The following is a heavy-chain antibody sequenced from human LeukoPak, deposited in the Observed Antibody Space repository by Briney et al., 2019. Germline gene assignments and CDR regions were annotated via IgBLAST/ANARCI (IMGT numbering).Heavy chain of an antibody. CDR2: IYYTGST. J-gene: IGHJ4*02. V-gene: IGHV4-59*01. Sequence: SETLSLTCAVSGGSISSYYWSWIRQRPGKGLEWIGYIYYTGSTNNTSLKSRVTISVDTSKNQFSLKLSSVTAADTAVYYCARAGSYRGYFDYWGQGTPVTVSS. CDR1: GGSISSYY. CDR3: ARAGSYRGYFDY. D-gene: IGHD1-26*01.